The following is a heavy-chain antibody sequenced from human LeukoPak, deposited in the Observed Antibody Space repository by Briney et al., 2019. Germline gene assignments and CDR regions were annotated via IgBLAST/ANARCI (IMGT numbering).Heavy chain of an antibody. CDR3: ARDPLSHN. CDR2: IKQDGSEK. V-gene: IGHV3-7*01. CDR1: GFTFSSYA. J-gene: IGHJ4*02. Sequence: GGSLRLSCAASGFTFSSYAMSWVRQAPGKGLEWVANIKQDGSEKYYVDSVKGRFTISRDNAKNSLYLQMNSLRAEDTAVYYCARDPLSHNWGQGTLVTVSS.